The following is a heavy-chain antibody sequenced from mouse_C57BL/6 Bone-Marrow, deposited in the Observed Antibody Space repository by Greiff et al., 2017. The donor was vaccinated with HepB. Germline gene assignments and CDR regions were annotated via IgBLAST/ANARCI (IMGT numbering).Heavy chain of an antibody. J-gene: IGHJ2*01. V-gene: IGHV5-17*01. D-gene: IGHD1-1*01. Sequence: EVKLVESGGGLVKPGGSLKLSCAASGFTFSDYGMHWVRQAPEKGLEWVAYISSGSSTIYYADTVKGRFTISRDNAKNTLFLQMTSLMSEDTAMYYCGRHGSSYLYYFDYWGQGTTLTVSS. CDR1: GFTFSDYG. CDR3: GRHGSSYLYYFDY. CDR2: ISSGSSTI.